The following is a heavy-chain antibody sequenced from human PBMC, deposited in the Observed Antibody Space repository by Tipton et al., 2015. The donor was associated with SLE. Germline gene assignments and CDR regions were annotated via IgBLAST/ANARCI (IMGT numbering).Heavy chain of an antibody. V-gene: IGHV1-18*01. CDR2: ISAYNGST. Sequence: QLVQSGAEVKKPGASVKVSCKASGYTFTSYGISWVRQAPGQGLEWMGWISAYNGSTNYAQKLQGRVTMTTDTSTSTAYMELRSLRSDDTAVYYCARASYCSGGSCYPHYCDYWGQGTLVPVSS. J-gene: IGHJ4*02. CDR3: ARASYCSGGSCYPHYCDY. CDR1: GYTFTSYG. D-gene: IGHD2-15*01.